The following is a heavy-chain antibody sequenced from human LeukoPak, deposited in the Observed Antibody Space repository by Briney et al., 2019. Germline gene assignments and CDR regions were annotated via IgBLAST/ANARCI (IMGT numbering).Heavy chain of an antibody. CDR1: GFTFSSYA. CDR3: AKDLGGYNSGGSQL. D-gene: IGHD2-8*02. Sequence: PGGSLRLSCAASGFTFSSYAMSWVRQAPGKGLEWVAAISGRGRSTDYADSVKGRFTISRDNSKNTLYLQMNSLRAEDTAVYYCAKDLGGYNSGGSQLGGQGTLVTVSS. J-gene: IGHJ4*02. V-gene: IGHV3-23*01. CDR2: ISGRGRST.